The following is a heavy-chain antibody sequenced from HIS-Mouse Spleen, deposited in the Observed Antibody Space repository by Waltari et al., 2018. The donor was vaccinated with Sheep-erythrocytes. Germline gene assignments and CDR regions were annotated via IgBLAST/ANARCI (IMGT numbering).Heavy chain of an antibody. Sequence: CAASGFTFSSYSMNWVRQAPGKGLEWVSSISSSSSYIYYADSGKGRLTIPRENAKNSLDLQRNSLRAGDTAVYYCARVASGATFDYWGQGTLVTVSS. D-gene: IGHD1-26*01. V-gene: IGHV3-21*01. CDR2: ISSSSSYI. CDR1: GFTFSSYS. CDR3: ARVASGATFDY. J-gene: IGHJ4*02.